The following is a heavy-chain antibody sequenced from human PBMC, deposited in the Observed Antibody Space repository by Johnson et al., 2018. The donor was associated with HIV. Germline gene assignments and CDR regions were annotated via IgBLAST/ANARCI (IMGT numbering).Heavy chain of an antibody. CDR1: GFTFSAYW. CDR2: ISQEGSEK. Sequence: MLLVESGGGVVRPGGSLRLSCAASGFTFSAYWMTWVRQAPGKGLEWVASISQEGSEKYYVDSVKGRFTISRDNANNSLYLQVNSLRAEDTAGYYCARTSTPYDTHVGPFDICGQGTMVTVSS. CDR3: ARTSTPYDTHVGPFDI. V-gene: IGHV3-7*05. J-gene: IGHJ3*02. D-gene: IGHD3-22*01.